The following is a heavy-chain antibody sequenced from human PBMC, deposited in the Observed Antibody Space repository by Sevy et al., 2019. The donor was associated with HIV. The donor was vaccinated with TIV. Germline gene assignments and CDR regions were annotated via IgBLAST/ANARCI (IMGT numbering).Heavy chain of an antibody. V-gene: IGHV3-23*01. J-gene: IGHJ4*02. D-gene: IGHD1-26*01. Sequence: GGSLRLSCAASGFTFSSYAMSWVRQAPGKGLEWVSAISGSGGSTYYTDSVKGRLTISRDNSKNTLYLQMNRLRTEDTAVYYCAKGGAAGGSYYYLDYWGQGTLVTVSS. CDR2: ISGSGGST. CDR3: AKGGAAGGSYYYLDY. CDR1: GFTFSSYA.